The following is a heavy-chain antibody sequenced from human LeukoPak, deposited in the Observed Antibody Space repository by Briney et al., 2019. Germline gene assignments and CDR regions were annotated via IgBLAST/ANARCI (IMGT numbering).Heavy chain of an antibody. V-gene: IGHV1-18*01. J-gene: IGHJ4*02. CDR3: ARGINTPLGVVPAAHDDY. CDR2: ISAYNGNT. Sequence: ASVKVSCKASGYTFTSYGISWVRQAPGQGLEWMGWISAYNGNTNYAQKLQGRVTMTTDASTSTAYMEPRSLRSDDTAVYYCARGINTPLGVVPAAHDDYWGQGTLVTVSS. D-gene: IGHD2-2*01. CDR1: GYTFTSYG.